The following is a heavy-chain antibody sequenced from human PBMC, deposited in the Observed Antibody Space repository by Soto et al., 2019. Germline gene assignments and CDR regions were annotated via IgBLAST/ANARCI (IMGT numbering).Heavy chain of an antibody. CDR3: ARDNSAANGVLDH. CDR2: INPSARSA. V-gene: IGHV1-46*04. Sequence: ASVKVSCKASGYTFTNYYLHWVRQAPGQGLERVGMINPSARSASYAQKLRGRLTMDRDTSTTTVYMELSRLTFEDTAVYFCARDNSAANGVLDHWGQGTLVTVYS. D-gene: IGHD1-1*01. J-gene: IGHJ4*02. CDR1: GYTFTNYY.